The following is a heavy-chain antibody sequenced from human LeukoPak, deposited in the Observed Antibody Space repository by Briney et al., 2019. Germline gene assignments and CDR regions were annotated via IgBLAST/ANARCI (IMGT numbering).Heavy chain of an antibody. CDR1: GGSFSGYY. V-gene: IGHV4-34*01. Sequence: SETLSLTCAVYGGSFSGYYWSWIRQPPGKGLEWIGEINHSGSTNYNPSLKSRVTISVDTSKNQFSLKLSSVTAADTAVYYCARHGNAGHISGWPADYWGQGILVTVSS. CDR3: ARHGNAGHISGWPADY. CDR2: INHSGST. J-gene: IGHJ4*02. D-gene: IGHD6-19*01.